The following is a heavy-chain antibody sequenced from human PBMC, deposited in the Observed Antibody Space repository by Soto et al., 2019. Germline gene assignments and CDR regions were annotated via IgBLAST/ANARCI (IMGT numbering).Heavy chain of an antibody. Sequence: GGSLRLSCAASRFTFSSYAMSWVRQAPGKGLEWVSAISGSGGSTYYADSVKGRFTISRDNSKNTLYLQMNSLRAEDTAVYYCAKDIRITMVRGVPPIPYFDYWGQGTLVTVSS. CDR1: RFTFSSYA. V-gene: IGHV3-23*01. CDR2: ISGSGGST. J-gene: IGHJ4*02. D-gene: IGHD3-10*01. CDR3: AKDIRITMVRGVPPIPYFDY.